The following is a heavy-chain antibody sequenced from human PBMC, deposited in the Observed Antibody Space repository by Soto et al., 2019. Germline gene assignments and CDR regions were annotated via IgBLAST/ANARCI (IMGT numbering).Heavy chain of an antibody. J-gene: IGHJ4*02. D-gene: IGHD6-13*01. Sequence: EVQLLESGEALVQPGGSLRLSCAASGFTYNIYAMSWVRQAPGKGLEWVSGISAGVIDTYYADSVKGRFTVSRDDSTNTLYLQMNSLRADDTAVYYCAKQFSSSTWYHFDHWCRGNLVTVSS. CDR3: AKQFSSSTWYHFDH. CDR2: ISAGVIDT. CDR1: GFTYNIYA. V-gene: IGHV3-23*01.